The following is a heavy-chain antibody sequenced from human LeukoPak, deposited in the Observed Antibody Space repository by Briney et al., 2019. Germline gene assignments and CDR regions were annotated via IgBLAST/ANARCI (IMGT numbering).Heavy chain of an antibody. CDR3: ARDLGPYYYYGMDV. CDR2: INPNSGGT. V-gene: IGHV1-2*02. Sequence: GASVTVSCKASGYTFTGYYMHWVRQAPGQGLEWMGWINPNSGGTNYAQKFQGRVTMTRDTSISTAYMELSRLRSDDTAVYYCARDLGPYYYYGMDVWGQGTTVTVSS. CDR1: GYTFTGYY. J-gene: IGHJ6*02.